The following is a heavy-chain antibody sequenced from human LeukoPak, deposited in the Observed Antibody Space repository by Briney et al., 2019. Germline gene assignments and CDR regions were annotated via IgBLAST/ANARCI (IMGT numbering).Heavy chain of an antibody. V-gene: IGHV4-30-4*01. Sequence: PSQTLSLTCTVSGGSISSGDYYWSWIRQPPGKGLEWIGYIYYSGSTYYNPSLKSRVTISVDTSKHQFSLKLSSVTAADTAVYYCARAKGMVRGVIIMDWFDPWGQGTLVTVSS. CDR2: IYYSGST. J-gene: IGHJ5*02. D-gene: IGHD3-10*01. CDR3: ARAKGMVRGVIIMDWFDP. CDR1: GGSISSGDYY.